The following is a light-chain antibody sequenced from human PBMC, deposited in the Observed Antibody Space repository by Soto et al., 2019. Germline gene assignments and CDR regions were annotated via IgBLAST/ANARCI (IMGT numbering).Light chain of an antibody. J-gene: IGKJ1*01. Sequence: DIVMTQSPGTLSLSPGERATLSCRASQSISSNYLAWYQQKPGQSPRLLIYGASSRATGIPDRFSGRGSGTDFTLTISRLEPEDFAVYFCQQYGTSPGTFGQGTKVDIK. CDR2: GAS. CDR1: QSISSNY. CDR3: QQYGTSPGT. V-gene: IGKV3-20*01.